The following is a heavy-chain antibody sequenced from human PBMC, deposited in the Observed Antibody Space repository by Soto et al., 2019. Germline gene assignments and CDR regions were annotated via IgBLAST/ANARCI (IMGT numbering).Heavy chain of an antibody. J-gene: IGHJ3*02. Sequence: QLQLQESGRGLVKPSETLSLTCTVSGGSISSSSYYWGWIRQPPGKGPEWIGSIYYSGSTYYNPSLRSRVPISVDSSKNQFSLRLSSVTAADPAGYYGAKGASGSHSNAFDTWGKGTRVPVSS. V-gene: IGHV4-39*01. CDR3: AKGASGSHSNAFDT. CDR1: GGSISSSSYY. CDR2: IYYSGST. D-gene: IGHD3-10*01.